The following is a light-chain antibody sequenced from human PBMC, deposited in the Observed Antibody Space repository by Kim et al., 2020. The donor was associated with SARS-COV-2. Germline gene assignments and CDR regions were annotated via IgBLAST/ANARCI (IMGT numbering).Light chain of an antibody. J-gene: IGKJ1*01. CDR2: AAS. V-gene: IGKV1-12*01. CDR1: QVVSGW. Sequence: DIQLTQSPSYVSASVGDRLTLTCRASQVVSGWLAWYQQKPGKAPNLLIYAASSLQTGVPSRFSGSGSATLFTLTINGLQPEDFATYYCQQAYTFPWTFGQGTKVEIK. CDR3: QQAYTFPWT.